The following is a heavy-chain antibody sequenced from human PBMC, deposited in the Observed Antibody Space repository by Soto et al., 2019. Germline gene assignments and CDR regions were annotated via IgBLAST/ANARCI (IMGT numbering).Heavy chain of an antibody. CDR3: AKDLLWFGDTRRASWFDP. D-gene: IGHD3-10*01. CDR1: GFTFDDYA. V-gene: IGHV3-9*01. Sequence: EVQLVESGGGLVQPGRSLRLSCAASGFTFDDYAMHWVRQAPGKGLEWVSGISWNSGSIGYADSVKGRFTISRDNAKNSLYRQMNSLRTEDTALYYCAKDLLWFGDTRRASWFDPWGQGTLVTVSS. J-gene: IGHJ5*02. CDR2: ISWNSGSI.